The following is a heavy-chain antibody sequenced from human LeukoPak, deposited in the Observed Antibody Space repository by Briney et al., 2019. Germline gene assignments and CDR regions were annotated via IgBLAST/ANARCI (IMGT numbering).Heavy chain of an antibody. D-gene: IGHD1-14*01. CDR2: ISAYNGNT. J-gene: IGHJ4*02. CDR3: ASQVTGRDYFDY. Sequence: ASVKVSCKASGYTFTSYGISWVRQAPGQGLEWMGWISAYNGNTNYAQKLQGRVTMTTDTSTSTAYMELRSLRSDDTAVYYCASQVTGRDYFDYWGQGTMVTVSS. CDR1: GYTFTSYG. V-gene: IGHV1-18*01.